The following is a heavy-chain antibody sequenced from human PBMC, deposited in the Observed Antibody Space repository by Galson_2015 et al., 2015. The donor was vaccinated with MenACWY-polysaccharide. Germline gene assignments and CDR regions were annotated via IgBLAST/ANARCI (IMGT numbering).Heavy chain of an antibody. V-gene: IGHV4-4*02. CDR1: GYSISRSDW. J-gene: IGHJ4*02. Sequence: ETLSLTCAVSGYSISRSDWWAWVRQPPGKGLEWIGEISHRGSTNYSPSLKSRVTISMDKSKNQFSLRLNSVTAADTAVYYCARKFDYWGQGALVTVSS. CDR3: ARKFDY. CDR2: ISHRGST.